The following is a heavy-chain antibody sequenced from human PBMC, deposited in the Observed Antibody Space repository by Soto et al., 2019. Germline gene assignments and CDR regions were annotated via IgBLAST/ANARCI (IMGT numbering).Heavy chain of an antibody. CDR1: GFTFSSYA. J-gene: IGHJ4*02. V-gene: IGHV3-23*01. CDR3: AKASGGRYPGSRVFDF. D-gene: IGHD3-10*01. Sequence: EVQLLEAGGGLVQPGGSLRLSCAASGFTFSSYAMSWVRQAPGEGLEWVSVITDSGDDTLHEDSVKGRFTISRANSKNAVYLQMNSLRVEDTAIYYWAKASGGRYPGSRVFDFGGQGTRVTVSS. CDR2: ITDSGDDT.